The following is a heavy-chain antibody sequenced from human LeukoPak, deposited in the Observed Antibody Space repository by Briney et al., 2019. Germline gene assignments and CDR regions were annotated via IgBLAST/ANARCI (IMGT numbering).Heavy chain of an antibody. J-gene: IGHJ5*02. CDR1: GYTFTGYY. CDR2: INPNSGGT. CDR3: ARSARKQQLGSGWSDP. V-gene: IGHV1-2*02. Sequence: ASVKVSCKASGYTFTGYYMHWVRQAPGQGLEWMGWINPNSGGTNYAQKFQGRVTMTRDTSISTAYMELSRLRSDDTAVYYCARSARKQQLGSGWSDPWGQGTLVTVSS. D-gene: IGHD6-13*01.